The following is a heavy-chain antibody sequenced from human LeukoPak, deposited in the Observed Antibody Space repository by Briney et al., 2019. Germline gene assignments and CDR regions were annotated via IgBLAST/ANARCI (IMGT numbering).Heavy chain of an antibody. D-gene: IGHD2-2*01. CDR2: IIHSGST. CDR1: GGSFSGYY. V-gene: IGHV4-34*12. CDR3: ASIYCSSTSCQFDP. J-gene: IGHJ5*02. Sequence: SETLSLTCAVYGGSFSGYYWNWIRQPPGKGLEWIGEIIHSGSTNYNPSLKSRVTISVDTSKNQFSLKLSSVTAADTAVYYCASIYCSSTSCQFDPWGQGTLVTVSS.